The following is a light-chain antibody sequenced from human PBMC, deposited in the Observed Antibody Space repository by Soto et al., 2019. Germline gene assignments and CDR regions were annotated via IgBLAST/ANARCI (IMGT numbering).Light chain of an antibody. V-gene: IGLV2-14*01. CDR2: EVS. CDR1: SRDIGGHNY. CDR3: SSYSRSTTLGVL. J-gene: IGLJ2*01. Sequence: QSVMTQPASVSGSPGQSITISCTGTSRDIGGHNYVSWYQHHPGKAPKLMIYEVSNRPSGVSNRFSVSKSGNTASLTISGLQADDEADYYCSSYSRSTTLGVLFGGGTKVTVL.